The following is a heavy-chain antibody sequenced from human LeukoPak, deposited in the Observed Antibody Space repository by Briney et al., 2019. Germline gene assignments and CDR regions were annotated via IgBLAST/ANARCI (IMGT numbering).Heavy chain of an antibody. Sequence: ASVKVSCKASGYTFTSYGISWVRQAPGQGLEWLGWISTYNGNTHYAQKLQGRVTMTTDTSTTTAYMELRSLRSDDTAVYYCARHTRYRGPFDPWGQGTLVTVSS. CDR2: ISTYNGNT. D-gene: IGHD4-11*01. V-gene: IGHV1-18*01. J-gene: IGHJ5*02. CDR3: ARHTRYRGPFDP. CDR1: GYTFTSYG.